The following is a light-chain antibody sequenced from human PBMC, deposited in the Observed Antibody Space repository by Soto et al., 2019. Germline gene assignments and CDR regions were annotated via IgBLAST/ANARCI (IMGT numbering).Light chain of an antibody. CDR1: QSICSY. CDR3: QQYETYWT. J-gene: IGKJ1*01. V-gene: IGKV1-39*01. CDR2: DAS. Sequence: DIQRTQSPSSLSASVGDRVTITCRASQSICSYLNWYQQXPGKAPKVLIYDASNLESGGPSRFSGSGSGTDFTLTISHLQPDDSATYYCQQYETYWTFGQGTKVDIK.